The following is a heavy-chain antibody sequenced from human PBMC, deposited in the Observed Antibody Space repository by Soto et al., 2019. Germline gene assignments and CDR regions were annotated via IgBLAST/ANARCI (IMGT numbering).Heavy chain of an antibody. Sequence: SDTLSLTCTISSSPVNSTTYTWALTRKTPGKGLEWIGSIYYGGSTYHNPSLNSRVTVSVDTSKNQFSLKMTSVTAADTAVYYCARDLWGYCGTDCYPLDVWGQGTTVT. J-gene: IGHJ6*02. CDR1: SSPVNSTTYT. V-gene: IGHV4-39*02. D-gene: IGHD2-21*02. CDR2: IYYGGST. CDR3: ARDLWGYCGTDCYPLDV.